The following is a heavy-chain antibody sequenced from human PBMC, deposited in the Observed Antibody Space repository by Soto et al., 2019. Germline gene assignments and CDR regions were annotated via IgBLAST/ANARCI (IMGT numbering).Heavy chain of an antibody. CDR3: ARDWRRCSGGSCYSRGYYYGMDV. Sequence: SETLSLTCTVSGGSISSGDYYWSWIRQPPGKGLEWIGYIYYSGSTYYNPSLKSRVTISVDTSKNQFSLKLSSVTAADTAVYYCARDWRRCSGGSCYSRGYYYGMDVWGQGTTVTVSS. D-gene: IGHD2-15*01. CDR1: GGSISSGDYY. V-gene: IGHV4-30-4*01. CDR2: IYYSGST. J-gene: IGHJ6*02.